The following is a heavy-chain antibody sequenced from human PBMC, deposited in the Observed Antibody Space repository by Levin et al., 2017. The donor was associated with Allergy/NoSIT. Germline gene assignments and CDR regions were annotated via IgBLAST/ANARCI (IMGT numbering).Heavy chain of an antibody. D-gene: IGHD3-10*01. CDR1: GITFSSYA. V-gene: IGHV3-30-3*02. CDR3: AKRGYGSGSAYWYFDL. CDR2: ISNDGNNK. J-gene: IGHJ2*01. Sequence: PGGSLRLSCAASGITFSSYAMHWVRQAPGKGLEWVAVISNDGNNKYYADSVKGRFTISRDNSKNTLYLQMNSLRAEDTAVYYCAKRGYGSGSAYWYFDLWGRGTLVTVSS.